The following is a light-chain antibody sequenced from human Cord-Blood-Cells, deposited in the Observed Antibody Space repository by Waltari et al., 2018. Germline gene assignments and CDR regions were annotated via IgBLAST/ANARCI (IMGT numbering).Light chain of an antibody. CDR1: SGHTSYA. Sequence: QLVLTQSPSASASLGASVTLTCTLSSGHTSYAIACHQQQPETGPRYLMKLNSDGSHSKGDGIPDRFSGSSSGAERYLTISSLQSEDEADYYCQTWGTGIRVFGGGTKLTVL. CDR2: LNSDGSH. CDR3: QTWGTGIRV. V-gene: IGLV4-69*01. J-gene: IGLJ3*02.